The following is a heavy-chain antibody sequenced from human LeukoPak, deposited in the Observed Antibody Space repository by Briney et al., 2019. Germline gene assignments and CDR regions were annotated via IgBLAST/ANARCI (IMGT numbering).Heavy chain of an antibody. CDR3: GRGAAAGMLYYYYGMDV. J-gene: IGHJ6*02. CDR1: GYTFTGYY. V-gene: IGHV1-2*02. D-gene: IGHD6-13*01. Sequence: ASVKVSCKASGYTFTGYYMHWVRQAPGQGLEWMGWINPNSGGTNYAQKFQGRVTMTRDTSISTAYMELSRLRSDDTAVYFCGRGAAAGMLYYYYGMDVWGQGTTVTVSS. CDR2: INPNSGGT.